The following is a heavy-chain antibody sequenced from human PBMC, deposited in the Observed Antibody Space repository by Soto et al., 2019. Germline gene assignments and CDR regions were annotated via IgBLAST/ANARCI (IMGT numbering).Heavy chain of an antibody. Sequence: QLQLQESGSGLVKPSQTLSLTCAVSGVSISSGGYSWSWIRQPPGKGLEWLGYIYQSGSTYYTPSLKSRVTISVDRSKNQSSLKLSSVTAADTAVYYCASRDGYKIDWYFDLWGRGTLVTVSS. V-gene: IGHV4-30-2*01. J-gene: IGHJ2*01. CDR2: IYQSGST. D-gene: IGHD5-12*01. CDR1: GVSISSGGYS. CDR3: ASRDGYKIDWYFDL.